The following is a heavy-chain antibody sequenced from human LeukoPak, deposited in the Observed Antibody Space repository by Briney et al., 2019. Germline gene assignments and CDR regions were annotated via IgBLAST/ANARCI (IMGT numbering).Heavy chain of an antibody. Sequence: GGSLRLSCAASGFTFSTYSMNWVRQAPGKGLEWVSYISSSISTMYYADSVEGRFTISRDNAKTSLYLQMNSLRDEDTAIYYCARYFADGDCFDIWGQGTLVTVSS. V-gene: IGHV3-48*02. D-gene: IGHD2-21*01. CDR1: GFTFSTYS. J-gene: IGHJ3*02. CDR2: ISSSISTM. CDR3: ARYFADGDCFDI.